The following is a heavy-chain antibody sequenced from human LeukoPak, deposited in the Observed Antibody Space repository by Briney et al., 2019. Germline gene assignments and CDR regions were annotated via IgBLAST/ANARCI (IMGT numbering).Heavy chain of an antibody. Sequence: GGSLRLSCSASGFTFSSYVMSWVRQAPGKGLKWVSAITGGSDSTYFADSVKGRFTISRDNSKNTLYLQMNSLRAEDTAVYYCAKGYCSGGSCWGLDHWGQGTLVTVSS. CDR3: AKGYCSGGSCWGLDH. CDR1: GFTFSSYV. J-gene: IGHJ4*02. D-gene: IGHD2-15*01. CDR2: ITGGSDST. V-gene: IGHV3-23*01.